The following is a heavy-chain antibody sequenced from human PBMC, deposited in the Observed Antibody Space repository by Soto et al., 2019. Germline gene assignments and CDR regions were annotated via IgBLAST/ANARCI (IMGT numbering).Heavy chain of an antibody. CDR1: GGSISSSSYY. V-gene: IGHV4-39*01. J-gene: IGHJ4*02. Sequence: SETLSLTCTVSGGSISSSSYYWGWIRQPPGKGLEWIGSIYYSGSTYYNPSLKSRVTISVDTSKNQFSLKLSSVTAADTAVYYCARRRRRGLILVTATLAGHFDYWGQGTLVTVSS. D-gene: IGHD3-3*02. CDR3: ARRRRRGLILVTATLAGHFDY. CDR2: IYYSGST.